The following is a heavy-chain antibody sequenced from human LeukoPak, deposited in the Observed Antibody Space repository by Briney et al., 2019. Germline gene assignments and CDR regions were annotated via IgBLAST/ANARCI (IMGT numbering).Heavy chain of an antibody. D-gene: IGHD1-26*01. CDR2: ISSSSSYI. CDR3: AREWELLDDAFDI. Sequence: GGSLRLPCAASGFTFSSYSMNWVRQAPGKGLEWVSSISSSSSYIYYADSVKGRFTISRDNAKNSLYLQMNSLRAEDTAVYYCAREWELLDDAFDIWGQGTMVTVSS. CDR1: GFTFSSYS. V-gene: IGHV3-21*01. J-gene: IGHJ3*02.